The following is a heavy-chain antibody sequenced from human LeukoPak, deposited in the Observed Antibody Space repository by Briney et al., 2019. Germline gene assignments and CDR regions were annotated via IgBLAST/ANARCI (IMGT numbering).Heavy chain of an antibody. CDR2: IFYSGST. Sequence: SETLSLTCTVSGGSISSGGYYWSWIRQHPGKGLEWIGYIFYSGSTYYNPSLKGRVTISVDASENQFSLKLSSVTAADTAVYYCARGIAGDPEYFQHWGQGTLVTVSS. CDR1: GGSISSGGYY. V-gene: IGHV4-31*03. J-gene: IGHJ1*01. CDR3: ARGIAGDPEYFQH. D-gene: IGHD6-13*01.